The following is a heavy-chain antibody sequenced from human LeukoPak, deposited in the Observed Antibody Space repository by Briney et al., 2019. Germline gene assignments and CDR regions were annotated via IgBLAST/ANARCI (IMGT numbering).Heavy chain of an antibody. CDR1: GGTFSSNA. J-gene: IGHJ4*02. D-gene: IGHD5-12*01. Sequence: SVKVSCKASGGTFSSNAISWVRQAPGQGLEWMGRIIPILGIANYAQKFQGRVTITADKSTSTAYMELSSLRSEDTAVYYCARESGWLQLRPPDYWGQGTLVTVSS. CDR3: ARESGWLQLRPPDY. CDR2: IIPILGIA. V-gene: IGHV1-69*04.